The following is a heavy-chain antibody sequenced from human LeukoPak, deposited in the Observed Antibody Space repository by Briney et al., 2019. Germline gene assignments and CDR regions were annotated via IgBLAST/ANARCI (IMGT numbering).Heavy chain of an antibody. CDR3: AGSIAADSSIDL. V-gene: IGHV5-51*01. J-gene: IGHJ2*01. Sequence: GESLQIFCKGSGYSFTSYWICWVSQMPGKGLEGMGIIYPGDSDTSYSPSFQGQVTISADKSISIAYLQWSTVTAADASKYEGAGSIAADSSIDLGGRGNLVTV. CDR1: GYSFTSYW. CDR2: IYPGDSDT. D-gene: IGHD6-13*01.